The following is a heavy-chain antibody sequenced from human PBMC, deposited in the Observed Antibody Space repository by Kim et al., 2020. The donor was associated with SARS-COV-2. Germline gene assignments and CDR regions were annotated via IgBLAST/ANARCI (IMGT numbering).Heavy chain of an antibody. V-gene: IGHV4-39*01. Sequence: SRVTISVDTSKNQFSLRLSSVTAADTAVYYCARHSIVIGWQQLASNWFDPWGQGTLVTVSS. D-gene: IGHD6-13*01. J-gene: IGHJ5*02. CDR3: ARHSIVIGWQQLASNWFDP.